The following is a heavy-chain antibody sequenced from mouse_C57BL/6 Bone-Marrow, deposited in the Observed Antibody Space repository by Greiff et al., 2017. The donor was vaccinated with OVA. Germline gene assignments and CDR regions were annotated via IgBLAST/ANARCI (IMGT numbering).Heavy chain of an antibody. CDR2: IYPGGGYT. CDR1: GYTFTNYW. Sequence: QVQLQQSGAELVRPGTSVKMSCKASGYTFTNYWIGWAKQRPGHGLEWIGDIYPGGGYTNYNEKFKGKATLTADKSSSTAYMQFSSLTSEDSAIDCCATDSSGYWFAYWGQGTLVTVSA. J-gene: IGHJ3*01. V-gene: IGHV1-63*01. CDR3: ATDSSGYWFAY. D-gene: IGHD3-2*02.